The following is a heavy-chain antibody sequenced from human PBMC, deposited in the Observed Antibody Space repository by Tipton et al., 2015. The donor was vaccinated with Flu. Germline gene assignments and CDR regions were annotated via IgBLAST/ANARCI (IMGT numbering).Heavy chain of an antibody. J-gene: IGHJ6*02. CDR3: ARNRVSDYYYGMDV. CDR2: IYYSGST. D-gene: IGHD6-6*01. CDR1: GGSISSSSYY. V-gene: IGHV4-39*01. Sequence: TLSPTCTVSGGSISSSSYYWGWIRQPPGKGLEWIGSIYYSGSTYYNPSLKSRVTISVDTSKNQFSLKLSSVTAADTAVYYCARNRVSDYYYGMDVWGQGTTVTVSS.